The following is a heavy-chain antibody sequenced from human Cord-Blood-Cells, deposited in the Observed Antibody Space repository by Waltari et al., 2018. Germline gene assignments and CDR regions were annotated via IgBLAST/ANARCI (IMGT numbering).Heavy chain of an antibody. Sequence: QVQLQESGPGLVKPSETLSLTCAVSVYSISSGYYWGWIRQPPGKGLEWIGSIYHSGSTYYNPSLKSRVTISVDTSKNQFSLKLSSVTAADTAVYYCARIAARRFDYWGQGTLVTVSS. CDR1: VYSISSGYY. J-gene: IGHJ4*02. V-gene: IGHV4-38-2*01. D-gene: IGHD6-6*01. CDR2: IYHSGST. CDR3: ARIAARRFDY.